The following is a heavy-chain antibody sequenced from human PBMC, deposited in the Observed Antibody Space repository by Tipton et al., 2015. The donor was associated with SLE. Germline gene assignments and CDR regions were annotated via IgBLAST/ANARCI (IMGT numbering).Heavy chain of an antibody. CDR3: ARDGGSRWSLDAVEN. CDR1: GASISSVRYY. J-gene: IGHJ3*01. V-gene: IGHV4-61*02. D-gene: IGHD6-13*01. Sequence: TLSLTCTVSGASISSVRYYWNWIRRPAGTGLEWVGRVYRSGTTNYHSSLQSRVTISVDTSKNQFSLKLSSLTAADPAVYYCARDGGSRWSLDAVENWGQETMFTVSS. CDR2: VYRSGTT.